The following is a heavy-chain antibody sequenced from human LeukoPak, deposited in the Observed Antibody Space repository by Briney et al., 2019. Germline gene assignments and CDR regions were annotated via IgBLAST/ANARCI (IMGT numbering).Heavy chain of an antibody. CDR3: ASDLGAWGLLVDFDS. Sequence: GRSLTLSCAASGFTFSRYWMSWVRQAPGRGLEWVASIKQDGSAKSYVDSVKGRFTSSRDNAKNSLFLQMNSLRAEDTAVYCCASDLGAWGLLVDFDSWGQGTLVTVSS. J-gene: IGHJ4*02. CDR2: IKQDGSAK. D-gene: IGHD1-26*01. CDR1: GFTFSRYW. V-gene: IGHV3-7*05.